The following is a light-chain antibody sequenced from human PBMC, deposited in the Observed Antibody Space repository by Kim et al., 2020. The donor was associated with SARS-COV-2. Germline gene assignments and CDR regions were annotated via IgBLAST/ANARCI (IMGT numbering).Light chain of an antibody. CDR3: CSYAGSSTSV. J-gene: IGLJ1*01. Sequence: QSALTQPASVSGSPGQSITISCTGTSSDVGSYNLVSWYQLHPGEAPKLMIYEGNKRPSGVSNRFSGSKSGNTASLTISGLQAEDEGDYYCCSYAGSSTSVFGIGTKVTVL. CDR2: EGN. CDR1: SSDVGSYNL. V-gene: IGLV2-23*01.